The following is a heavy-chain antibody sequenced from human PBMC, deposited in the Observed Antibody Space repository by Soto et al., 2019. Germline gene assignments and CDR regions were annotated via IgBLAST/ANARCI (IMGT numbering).Heavy chain of an antibody. D-gene: IGHD2-8*02. V-gene: IGHV4-34*01. Sequence: SETLSLTCAVYGGSFSGYYWTWIRQPPGTGLEWIGEINHSGSTNYNPSLKSRVTISVDTSKNQFSLKLTSVTAADTAVYYCARDKITGLFDYWGQGTLLTVSS. J-gene: IGHJ4*02. CDR1: GGSFSGYY. CDR2: INHSGST. CDR3: ARDKITGLFDY.